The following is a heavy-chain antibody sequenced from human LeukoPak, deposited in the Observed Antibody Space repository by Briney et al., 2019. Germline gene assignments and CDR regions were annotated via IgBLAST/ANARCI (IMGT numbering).Heavy chain of an antibody. CDR1: GFTFSSYE. Sequence: GGSLRLSCAASGFTFSSYEMNWVREAPGKGLEWVSYISSSGSTIYYADSVKGRFTISRDNAKNSLYLQMNSLRAEDTAVYYCARVREYYFDYWGRGTLVTVSS. V-gene: IGHV3-48*03. J-gene: IGHJ4*02. CDR3: ARVREYYFDY. D-gene: IGHD3-10*01. CDR2: ISSSGSTI.